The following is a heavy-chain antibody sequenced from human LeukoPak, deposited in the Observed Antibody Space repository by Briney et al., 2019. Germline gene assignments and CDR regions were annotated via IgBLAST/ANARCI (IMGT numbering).Heavy chain of an antibody. CDR3: AKVLMYQTSGRGPERYFDY. V-gene: IGHV3-30*02. CDR2: IRYDGSNK. CDR1: GFTFSSYG. D-gene: IGHD3-10*01. Sequence: GGSLRLSCAASGFTFSSYGMHWVRQAPGKGLEWVAFIRYDGSNKYYADSVKGRFTISRDNSKNTLYLQMNSLRAEDTAVYYCAKVLMYQTSGRGPERYFDYWGQGTLVTVSS. J-gene: IGHJ4*02.